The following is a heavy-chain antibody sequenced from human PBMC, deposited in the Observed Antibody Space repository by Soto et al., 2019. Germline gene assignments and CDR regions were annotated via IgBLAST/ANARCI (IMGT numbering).Heavy chain of an antibody. V-gene: IGHV1-69*05. CDR2: IIPIFGTA. CDR1: GGTFSSYA. J-gene: IGHJ4*02. D-gene: IGHD3-10*01. CDR3: ARGSPGPVDH. Sequence: SVKVSCKASGGTFSSYAISWVRQAPGQGLEWMGGIIPIFGTANYAQKFQGRVTMTRNTSINTAYMELRSLRSQDTAVYYCARGSPGPVDHWGQGTQVTVSS.